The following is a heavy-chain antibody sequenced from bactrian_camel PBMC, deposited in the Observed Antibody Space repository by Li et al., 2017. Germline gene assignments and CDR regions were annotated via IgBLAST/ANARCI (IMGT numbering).Heavy chain of an antibody. V-gene: IGHV3S55*01. CDR3: AANPQWSDVCFRGIVGWFPI. Sequence: HVQLVESGGGSVQAGGSLRLSCLALYFPYDTNNRMGWFRQVPGKEREAVAMILGDGKSSVVDSMKGRFTISKDNAKNILYLQMNSLRPDDTAMYYCAANPQWSDVCFRGIVGWFPIWGQGTQVTVS. CDR2: ILGDGKS. CDR1: YFPYDTNNR. D-gene: IGHD2*01. J-gene: IGHJ4*01.